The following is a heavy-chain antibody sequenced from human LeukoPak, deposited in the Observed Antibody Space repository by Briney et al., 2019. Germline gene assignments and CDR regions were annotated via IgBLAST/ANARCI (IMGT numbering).Heavy chain of an antibody. Sequence: GASVKVSCKASGGTFSSYAISWVRQAPGQGLEWMGGIIPIFGTANYAQKFQGRVTITADESTSTAYMELSSLRSEDTAVYYCARDPFGLSNWFDPWGQGTLVTVSS. CDR1: GGTFSSYA. D-gene: IGHD3-16*01. CDR2: IIPIFGTA. J-gene: IGHJ5*02. V-gene: IGHV1-69*13. CDR3: ARDPFGLSNWFDP.